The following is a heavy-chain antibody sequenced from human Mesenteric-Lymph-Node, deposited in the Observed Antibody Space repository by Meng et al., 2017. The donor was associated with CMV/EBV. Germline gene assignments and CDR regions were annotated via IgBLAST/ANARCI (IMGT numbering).Heavy chain of an antibody. V-gene: IGHV3-21*01. D-gene: IGHD2-2*01. Sequence: GESLKISCAASGFTFSSHSMNWVRQAPGKGLEWVSSISSSSSYIYYADSVKGRFTISRDNAKNSLYLQMNSLRAEDTAVYYCARYCSSTSCYYAFDIWGQGTMVTVSS. CDR2: ISSSSSYI. J-gene: IGHJ3*02. CDR3: ARYCSSTSCYYAFDI. CDR1: GFTFSSHS.